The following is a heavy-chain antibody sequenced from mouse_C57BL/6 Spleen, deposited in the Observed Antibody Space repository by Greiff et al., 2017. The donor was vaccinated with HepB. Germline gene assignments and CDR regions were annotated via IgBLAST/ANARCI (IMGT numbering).Heavy chain of an antibody. CDR2: IYPGSGST. V-gene: IGHV1-55*01. J-gene: IGHJ4*01. D-gene: IGHD6-1*01. Sequence: QVQLQQPGAELVKPGASVKMSCKASGYTFTSYWITWVKQRPGQGLEWIGDIYPGSGSTNYNEKFKSKATLTVDTSSSTAYMPLSSLTSEDSAGYYYARRAAHCAMGYWGQGTSVTVSS. CDR3: ARRAAHCAMGY. CDR1: GYTFTSYW.